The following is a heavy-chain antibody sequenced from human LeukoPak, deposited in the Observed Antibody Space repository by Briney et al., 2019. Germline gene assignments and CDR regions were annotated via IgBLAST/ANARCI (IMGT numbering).Heavy chain of an antibody. CDR3: ARDLGNYYGSGSYYMDYYYYYMDV. CDR2: ISSSGSTI. CDR1: GFTFSDYY. D-gene: IGHD3-10*01. Sequence: GGSLRLSCAASGFTFSDYYMSWIRQAPGKGLEWVSYISSSGSTIYYADSVKGRFTISRDNAKNSLYLQMNSLRAEDTAVYYCARDLGNYYGSGSYYMDYYYYYMDVWGKGTTVTISS. J-gene: IGHJ6*03. V-gene: IGHV3-11*04.